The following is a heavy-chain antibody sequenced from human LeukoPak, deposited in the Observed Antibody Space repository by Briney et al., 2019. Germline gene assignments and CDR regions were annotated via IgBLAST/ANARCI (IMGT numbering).Heavy chain of an antibody. CDR1: GYTFTGYY. D-gene: IGHD3-10*01. CDR3: AREGSSAFGELFSFDY. V-gene: IGHV1-2*06. Sequence: ASMKVSCKASGYTFTGYYFHWVRQAPGQGLEWMGRINPYSGGTNYAQKFQGRVTMTRDTSISKAYMELSRLRSDGTAVYYCAREGSSAFGELFSFDYWGQGTLVSVSS. J-gene: IGHJ4*02. CDR2: INPYSGGT.